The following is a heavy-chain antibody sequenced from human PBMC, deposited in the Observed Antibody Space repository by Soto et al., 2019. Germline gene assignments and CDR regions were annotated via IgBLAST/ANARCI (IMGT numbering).Heavy chain of an antibody. V-gene: IGHV1-69*13. J-gene: IGHJ6*02. Sequence: SVQLSCKASGGTFSSYAISWVRQAPGQGLEWMGGIIPIFGTANYAQKFQGRVAITADESTSTAYMELSSLRSEDTAVYYCASKDIVVVLAAFDYHYYGMAVWGQGTTVTVYS. CDR3: ASKDIVVVLAAFDYHYYGMAV. CDR2: IIPIFGTA. CDR1: GGTFSSYA. D-gene: IGHD2-2*01.